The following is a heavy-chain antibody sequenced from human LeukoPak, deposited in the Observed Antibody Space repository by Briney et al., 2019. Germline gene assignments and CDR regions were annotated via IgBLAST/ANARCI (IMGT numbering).Heavy chain of an antibody. V-gene: IGHV3-9*01. D-gene: IGHD3-22*01. CDR3: VKDRYFYDSGSKAN. CDR1: GFPFDDYG. CDR2: ISWNSGII. J-gene: IGHJ4*02. Sequence: PGRSLRLSCVASGFPFDDYGMFWVWYTPGKGLEWISGISWNSGIIAYSDSVKGRFTIFRDNAKNSPYLQMNSLRVEDTAVYYCVKDRYFYDSGSKANWGQGTLVIVSS.